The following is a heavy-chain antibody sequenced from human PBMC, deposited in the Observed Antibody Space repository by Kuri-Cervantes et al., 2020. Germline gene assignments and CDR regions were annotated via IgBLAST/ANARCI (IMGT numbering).Heavy chain of an antibody. D-gene: IGHD6-6*01. V-gene: IGHV3-74*01. CDR1: GFTFSSYS. J-gene: IGHJ4*02. CDR3: ANQLTPYSSFV. Sequence: GESLKISCAASGFTFSSYSMNWVRQAPGKGLVWVSRINSDGSSTSYADSVKGRFTISRDNAKNTLYLQMNSLRAEDTAVYYCANQLTPYSSFVWGQGTLVTVSS. CDR2: INSDGSST.